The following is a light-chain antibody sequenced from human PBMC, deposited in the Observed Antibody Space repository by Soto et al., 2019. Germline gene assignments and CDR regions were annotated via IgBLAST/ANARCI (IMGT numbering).Light chain of an antibody. Sequence: DIQMTQSPSTLSASVGDRVAITCRASQSISTWLAWYQQKPGKAPKLLIFKASTLESGVPSRFSGSGSGTEFALTISSLQPDDIATYYCQQYNSFSRTFGQGTTLEIK. CDR2: KAS. CDR3: QQYNSFSRT. V-gene: IGKV1-5*03. J-gene: IGKJ2*01. CDR1: QSISTW.